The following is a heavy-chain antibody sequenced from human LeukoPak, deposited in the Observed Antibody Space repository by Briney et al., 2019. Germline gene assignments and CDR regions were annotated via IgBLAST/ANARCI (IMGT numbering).Heavy chain of an antibody. CDR1: GESFSDYY. D-gene: IGHD3-22*01. V-gene: IGHV4-34*01. J-gene: IGHJ3*02. Sequence: SETLSLTCAVYGESFSDYYWSWIRQPPGKGLEWIGEINHSGSTNYSPSLKSRVTIPVNTSKNQFSLKLTSVTAADTAVYYCARGGEYYYDSSGYYYLGAFDIWGQGTMVTVSS. CDR2: INHSGST. CDR3: ARGGEYYYDSSGYYYLGAFDI.